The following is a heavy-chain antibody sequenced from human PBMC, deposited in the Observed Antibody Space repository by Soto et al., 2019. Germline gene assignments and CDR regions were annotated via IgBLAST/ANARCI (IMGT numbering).Heavy chain of an antibody. J-gene: IGHJ4*02. Sequence: QVQLVQSGAEVKKPGSSVKVSCKASGGTFSSYAISWVRQAPGQGLEWMGGIIPIFGTANYAQKFQGRVTITADESPSTAYMEVSRLSSEDTDVYDCASEGEGAWAGGYLAYWGQGTLVTVSS. CDR1: GGTFSSYA. D-gene: IGHD3-16*01. V-gene: IGHV1-69*12. CDR3: ASEGEGAWAGGYLAY. CDR2: IIPIFGTA.